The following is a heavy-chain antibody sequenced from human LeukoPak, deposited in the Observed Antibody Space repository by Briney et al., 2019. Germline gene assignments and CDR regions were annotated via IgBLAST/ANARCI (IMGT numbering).Heavy chain of an antibody. CDR3: VRGGWNKFDY. J-gene: IGHJ4*02. V-gene: IGHV4-39*07. CDR1: GGSISSRNYY. CDR2: IYYSGST. D-gene: IGHD3-22*01. Sequence: PSETLSLTCTVSGGSISSRNYYWGWIRQPPGKGLEWIGSIYYSGSTYYSPSLKSRVTISAHTSKNQFSLKLSSVTAADTAVYYCVRGGWNKFDYWGQGTLVTVSS.